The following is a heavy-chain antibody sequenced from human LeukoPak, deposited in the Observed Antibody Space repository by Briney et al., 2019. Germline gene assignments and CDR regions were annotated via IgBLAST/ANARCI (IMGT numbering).Heavy chain of an antibody. Sequence: GGSLRLSCAASGFTFRNHWMHWVRQAPGKGLVWVARINSDGSDTSHADSVEGRFTISRDNAKDTLYLHMNSLRVEDTAVYYCARNNWGIDYWGQGTLVTVSS. CDR2: INSDGSDT. CDR1: GFTFRNHW. V-gene: IGHV3-74*01. CDR3: ARNNWGIDY. D-gene: IGHD7-27*01. J-gene: IGHJ4*02.